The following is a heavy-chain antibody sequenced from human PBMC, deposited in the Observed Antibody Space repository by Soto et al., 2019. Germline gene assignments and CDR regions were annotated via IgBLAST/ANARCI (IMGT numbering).Heavy chain of an antibody. CDR1: GYTFTGYY. D-gene: IGHD6-6*01. CDR3: ARDKSIAARPSYYYYYGMDV. J-gene: IGHJ6*02. V-gene: IGHV1-2*04. CDR2: INPNSGGT. Sequence: ASVKLSCKASGYTFTGYYMHWVRQAPGQGLEWMGWINPNSGGTNYAQKFQGWVTMTRDTSISTAYMELSRLRSDDTAVYYCARDKSIAARPSYYYYYGMDVWGQGTTVT.